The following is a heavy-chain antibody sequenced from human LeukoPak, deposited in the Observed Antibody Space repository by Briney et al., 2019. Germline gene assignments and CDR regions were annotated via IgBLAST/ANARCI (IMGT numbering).Heavy chain of an antibody. J-gene: IGHJ4*02. D-gene: IGHD2-15*01. Sequence: SETLSLTCAVYGGSFSGYYWSWIRQPPGKGLEWIGEVNHSGSTNYNPSLKSRVPISVDTSKNQFSLKLSSVTAADTAVYYCARGKRSSTRIVVVVAAIRFDYWGQGTLVTVSS. CDR2: VNHSGST. CDR3: ARGKRSSTRIVVVVAAIRFDY. CDR1: GGSFSGYY. V-gene: IGHV4-34*01.